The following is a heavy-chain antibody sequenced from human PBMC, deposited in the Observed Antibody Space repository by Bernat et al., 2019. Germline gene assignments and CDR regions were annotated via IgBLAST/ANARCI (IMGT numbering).Heavy chain of an antibody. V-gene: IGHV3-15*01. CDR1: GFTFSNAW. J-gene: IGHJ2*01. CDR2: IKSKTDGGTT. D-gene: IGHD6-19*01. Sequence: EVQLVESGGGLVKPGGSLRLSCAASGFTFSNAWMSWVRQAPGKGLEWVGRIKSKTDGGTTDYAAPVKGRFTTSRDDSKNTLYLQMNSLKTEDTAVYYCTTEAVAPGGFWYFDLWGRGTLVTVSS. CDR3: TTEAVAPGGFWYFDL.